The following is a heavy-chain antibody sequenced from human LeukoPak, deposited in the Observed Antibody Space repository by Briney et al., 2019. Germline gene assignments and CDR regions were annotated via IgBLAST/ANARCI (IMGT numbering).Heavy chain of an antibody. V-gene: IGHV1-2*02. CDR3: AREYCSGGSCYNWPDY. CDR2: INPNSGGT. J-gene: IGHJ4*02. Sequence: VASVKVSCKASGYTFTGYYMHWVRQAPGQGLEWMGWINPNSGGTNYTQTFQGRVTMTRDTSISTAYMELSRLRSDDTAVYYCAREYCSGGSCYNWPDYWGQGTLVTVSS. CDR1: GYTFTGYY. D-gene: IGHD2-15*01.